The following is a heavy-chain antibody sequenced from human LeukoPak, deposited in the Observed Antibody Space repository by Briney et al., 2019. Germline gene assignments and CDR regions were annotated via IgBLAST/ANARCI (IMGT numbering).Heavy chain of an antibody. J-gene: IGHJ6*03. D-gene: IGHD2-2*03. CDR1: GFTFSSYE. V-gene: IGHV3-23*01. CDR2: ISGSGGST. CDR3: AKVDSYYMDV. Sequence: GGSLRLSCAASGFTFSSYEMNWVRQAPGKGLEWVSAISGSGGSTYYADSVKGRFTISRDNSKNTLYLQMNSLRAEDTAVYYCAKVDSYYMDVWGKGTTVTVSS.